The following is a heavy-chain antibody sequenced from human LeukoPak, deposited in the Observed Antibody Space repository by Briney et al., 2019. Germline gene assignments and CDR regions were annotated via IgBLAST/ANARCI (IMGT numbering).Heavy chain of an antibody. D-gene: IGHD3-10*01. Sequence: GASVKVSCKASGYTXTGYYMHWVRQTPGQGLEWMGWIYPNRGGTNYAQKFQGRVTMTRDTSISTAYMDVSRMRSDDTAVYCCARVSGESLSGSFQLDYWGQGTLVTVSS. CDR2: IYPNRGGT. V-gene: IGHV1-2*02. CDR1: GYTXTGYY. J-gene: IGHJ4*02. CDR3: ARVSGESLSGSFQLDY.